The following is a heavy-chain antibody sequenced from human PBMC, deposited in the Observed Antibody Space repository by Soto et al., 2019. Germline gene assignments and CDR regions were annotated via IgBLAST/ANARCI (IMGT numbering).Heavy chain of an antibody. D-gene: IGHD1-1*01. Sequence: DVQLVESGGGLIQPGESLRLSCAAFGLTVSGKKYVAWVRQAPGKGLEWVSALYDVDGSFYADSVKGRFTTSSDSSKTTVYLQINVLRPDDTAVYYCASWHERQHAYDVWGQGTTVTVSS. CDR3: ASWHERQHAYDV. V-gene: IGHV3-53*01. CDR1: GLTVSGKKY. CDR2: LYDVDGS. J-gene: IGHJ3*01.